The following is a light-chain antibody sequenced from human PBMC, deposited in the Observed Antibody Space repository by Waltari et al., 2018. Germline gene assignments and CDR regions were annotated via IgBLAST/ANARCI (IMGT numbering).Light chain of an antibody. Sequence: QSALTQPASVSGSPGQSITISCAGTSSAVGNYNVVSWHQQHPGKVPNLIIYEVTQRPSGVSDRFSGSKSGNTASLTISGLQPEDEANYYCCSYAGGGTPRLLFGGGTEVTVL. CDR3: CSYAGGGTPRLL. J-gene: IGLJ2*01. CDR1: SSAVGNYNV. V-gene: IGLV2-23*02. CDR2: EVT.